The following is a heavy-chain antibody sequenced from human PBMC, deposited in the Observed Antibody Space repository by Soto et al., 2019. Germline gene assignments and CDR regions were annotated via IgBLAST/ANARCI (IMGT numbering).Heavy chain of an antibody. J-gene: IGHJ4*02. CDR2: INAGNGNT. V-gene: IGHV1-3*01. CDR3: ASDTTGTLQQPLLPRDY. Sequence: ASVKVSCKASGYTFTSYAMHWVRQAPGQRLEWMGWINAGNGNTKYSQKFQGRVTITRDTSASTAYMELSSLRSEDTAVYYCASDTTGTLQQPLLPRDYWGQGTLVTVSS. D-gene: IGHD2-15*01. CDR1: GYTFTSYA.